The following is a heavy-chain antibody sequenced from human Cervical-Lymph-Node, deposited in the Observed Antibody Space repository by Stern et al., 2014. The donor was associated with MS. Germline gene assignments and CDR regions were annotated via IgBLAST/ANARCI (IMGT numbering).Heavy chain of an antibody. V-gene: IGHV3-49*04. CDR1: GFTFGDYA. CDR2: IRSKAYGGTT. J-gene: IGHJ4*02. Sequence: EVQLVESGGGLVQPGRSLRLSCTASGFTFGDYAMSWVRQAPGKGLEWVGFIRSKAYGGTTEYAASVKGRFTISRDDSKSIAYLQMNSLKTEDTAVYYCTREKDSGSYQPYRFDYWGQGTLVTVSS. CDR3: TREKDSGSYQPYRFDY. D-gene: IGHD1-26*01.